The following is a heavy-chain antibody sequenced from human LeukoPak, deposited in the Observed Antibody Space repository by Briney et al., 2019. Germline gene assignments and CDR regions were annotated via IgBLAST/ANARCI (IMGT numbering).Heavy chain of an antibody. V-gene: IGHV1-69*01. D-gene: IGHD2-2*01. CDR3: AVAGAMRRVGYYYYYIDV. J-gene: IGHJ6*03. CDR2: ILPLFGTT. Sequence: SVKDSCKASGGTFTTFSSYAISWVRQAPGQGLEWMGGILPLFGTTDYAQRFQGRVSITADESTTTAYLELSRLRSEDTAVYYCAVAGAMRRVGYYYYYIDVWGKGTTISVSS. CDR1: GGTFTTFSSYA.